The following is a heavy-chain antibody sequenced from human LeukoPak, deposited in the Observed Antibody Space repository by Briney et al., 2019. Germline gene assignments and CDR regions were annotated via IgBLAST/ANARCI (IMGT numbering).Heavy chain of an antibody. Sequence: GGSLRLSCAVSGFTFSNYWTHWVRQAPGKGLVWVSRINGDGISTGYADSVKGRFTVSRDNAKKTLYLQMNSLRAEDTAVYYCARDVGNFDYWGQGTLVTVSS. CDR3: ARDVGNFDY. J-gene: IGHJ4*02. CDR2: INGDGIST. V-gene: IGHV3-74*01. CDR1: GFTFSNYW.